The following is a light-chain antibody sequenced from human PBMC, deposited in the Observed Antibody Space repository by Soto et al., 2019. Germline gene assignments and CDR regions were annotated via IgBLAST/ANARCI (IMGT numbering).Light chain of an antibody. CDR2: AAS. Sequence: DIQMTQSPSSLSASVGDRITITCRASPTISTYLNWYQQKPGKAPKLLISAASSLQSGVPSRFTGSGSGTEFTLTNRRLQPEDFATYYGQQSHGIPYIFGQGTKVEI. CDR1: PTISTY. V-gene: IGKV1-39*01. CDR3: QQSHGIPYI. J-gene: IGKJ2*01.